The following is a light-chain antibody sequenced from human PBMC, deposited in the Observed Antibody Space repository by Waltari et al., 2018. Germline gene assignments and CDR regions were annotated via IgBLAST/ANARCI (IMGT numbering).Light chain of an antibody. CDR3: ATWDDSLNGRV. V-gene: IGLV1-44*01. CDR2: TDN. J-gene: IGLJ3*02. CDR1: RSNIGSNT. Sequence: QSVLTQPPSASGTPGQGVTISCSGSRSNIGSNTVSWYQQFPGTAPRLLMHTDNQRPSGVPDRFSGSKSGTSASLAISGLQSEDEAHYFCATWDDSLNGRVFGGGTKVTVL.